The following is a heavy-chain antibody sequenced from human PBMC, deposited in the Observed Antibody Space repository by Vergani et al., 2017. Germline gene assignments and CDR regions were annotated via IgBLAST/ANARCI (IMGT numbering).Heavy chain of an antibody. V-gene: IGHV2-5*01. CDR1: GFPLTTGGEG. Sequence: QITLRESGPTLVKPTQTLTLTCTFSGFPLTTGGEGVGWIRQPPGRVLEWLAFVYWNDDERYSPSLKSRVTITKDTSKNEVILTMATMDPVDTATYYCVHRLGYFDWDGAFDVWGPGTMVTVSS. J-gene: IGHJ3*01. CDR2: VYWNDDE. CDR3: VHRLGYFDWDGAFDV. D-gene: IGHD3-9*01.